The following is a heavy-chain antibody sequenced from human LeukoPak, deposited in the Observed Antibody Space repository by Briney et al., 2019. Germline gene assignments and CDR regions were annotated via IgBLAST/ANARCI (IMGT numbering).Heavy chain of an antibody. CDR1: GFTFSSYA. CDR2: ISGSGGST. V-gene: IGHV3-23*01. Sequence: GGSLRLSCAASGFTFSSYAMSWVRQAPGKGLEWVSAISGSGGSTYYADSVKGPFTISRDNSKNTLYLQMNSLRAEDTAVYYCASQQWELLLYFQHWGQGTLVTVSS. D-gene: IGHD1-26*01. J-gene: IGHJ1*01. CDR3: ASQQWELLLYFQH.